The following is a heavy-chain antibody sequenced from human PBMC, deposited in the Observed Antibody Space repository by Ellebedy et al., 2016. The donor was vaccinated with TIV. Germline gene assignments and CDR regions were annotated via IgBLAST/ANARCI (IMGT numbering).Heavy chain of an antibody. CDR2: ISYDGSNK. CDR3: ARGMIFGVINYPADY. CDR1: GFTFSSYG. J-gene: IGHJ4*02. Sequence: PGGSLRLSCAASGFTFSSYGLPWVRQAPGKGREGVAVISYDGSNKNYADSVQGRFTISRDNSKNTLYLQMNSLRAEDTAVYYCARGMIFGVINYPADYWGQGTLVTVSS. V-gene: IGHV3-30*03. D-gene: IGHD3-3*01.